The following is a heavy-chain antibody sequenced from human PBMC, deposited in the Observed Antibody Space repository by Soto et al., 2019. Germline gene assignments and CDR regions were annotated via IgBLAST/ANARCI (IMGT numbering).Heavy chain of an antibody. V-gene: IGHV3-30-3*01. Sequence: QVQLVESGGGVVQPGRSLRLSCVASGFSISRSAMHWDRQAPGKGLEWVAVIAYDGSNKGYADSAKGRFTISRDNSKNTLYLDMSSLRAEDTAVYFCARDLQAGDDNVNWFAPWGQGTLVTVSS. CDR1: GFSISRSA. CDR3: ARDLQAGDDNVNWFAP. CDR2: IAYDGSNK. D-gene: IGHD1-1*01. J-gene: IGHJ5*02.